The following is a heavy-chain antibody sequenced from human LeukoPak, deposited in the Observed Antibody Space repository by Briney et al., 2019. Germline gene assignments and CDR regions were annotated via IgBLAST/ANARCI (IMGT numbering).Heavy chain of an antibody. V-gene: IGHV3-30*02. CDR2: IRYDGSNK. Sequence: PGGSLSLSCAASGFTFSSYGMHWVRQAPGKGLEWVAFIRYDGSNKYYADSVKGRFTISRDNSKNTLYLQMNSLRAEDTAVYYCAKRVPPADGYFDYWGQGTLVTVSS. CDR3: AKRVPPADGYFDY. J-gene: IGHJ4*02. CDR1: GFTFSSYG. D-gene: IGHD6-13*01.